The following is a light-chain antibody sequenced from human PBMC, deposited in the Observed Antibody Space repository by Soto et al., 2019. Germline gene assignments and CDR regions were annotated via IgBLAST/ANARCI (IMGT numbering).Light chain of an antibody. Sequence: QSALTQPASVSGPPGKSITISCTGTTRDAGAYECVSWYQHHPGQAPKLLIYGVSYRTSGISTPVSASTSGNTASLTISGPQAGDEADYYCSLCTRGGSGLFGGGTKLTV. J-gene: IGLJ2*01. CDR3: SLCTRGGSGL. CDR2: GVS. V-gene: IGLV2-14*01. CDR1: TRDAGAYEC.